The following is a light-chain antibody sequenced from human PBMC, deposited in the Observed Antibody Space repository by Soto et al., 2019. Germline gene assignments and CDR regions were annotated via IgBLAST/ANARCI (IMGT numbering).Light chain of an antibody. CDR3: QQRSNGPPIT. CDR1: RSVSSY. CDR2: DAS. J-gene: IGKJ4*01. Sequence: EIVLTQSPATLSLSPGERATLSCRASRSVSSYLAWHQQKPGPAPRLLIYDASNRATGIPARFSGSGSGTDFTPTISSLEPEDFAVYYCQQRSNGPPITFGGGTKVEIK. V-gene: IGKV3-11*01.